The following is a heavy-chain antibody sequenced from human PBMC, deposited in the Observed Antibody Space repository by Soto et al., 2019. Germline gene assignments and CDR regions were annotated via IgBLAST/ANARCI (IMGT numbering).Heavy chain of an antibody. D-gene: IGHD6-6*01. Sequence: EVQLVESGGGLVQPGGSLRLSCAASGFTVSSNYMSWVRQAPGKGQEWVSVIYSGGSTYYADSVKGRFTISRHNSKNTGYLQMNSLRTDDTAVYYCARENSSWSMAYYYDYMDVWGKGTTVTVSS. V-gene: IGHV3-53*04. CDR3: ARENSSWSMAYYYDYMDV. CDR1: GFTVSSNY. J-gene: IGHJ6*03. CDR2: IYSGGST.